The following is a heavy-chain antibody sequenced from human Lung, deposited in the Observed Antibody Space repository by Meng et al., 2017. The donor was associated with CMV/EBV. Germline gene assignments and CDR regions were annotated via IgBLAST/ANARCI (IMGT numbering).Heavy chain of an antibody. D-gene: IGHD6-19*01. CDR3: ARGGYSSGWYGNYFDY. J-gene: IGHJ4*02. Sequence: EYXKISXGASGFTFDDYGMSRVRQAPGKGLEWVSGINWNGGSTGYADSVKGRFTISRDNAKNSLYLQMNSLRAEDTALYYCARGGYSSGWYGNYFDYWGQGTLVTVSS. V-gene: IGHV3-20*04. CDR1: GFTFDDYG. CDR2: INWNGGST.